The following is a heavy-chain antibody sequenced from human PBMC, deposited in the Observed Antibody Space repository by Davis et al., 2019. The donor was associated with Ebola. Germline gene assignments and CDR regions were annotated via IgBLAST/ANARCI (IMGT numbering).Heavy chain of an antibody. D-gene: IGHD3-10*01. V-gene: IGHV3-74*03. CDR1: GFTFSSYW. J-gene: IGHJ4*02. CDR2: ISGEGSTT. CDR3: ARRYYGSGTYYKDY. Sequence: PGGSLRLSCAASGFTFSSYWMHWVRQAPGKGLVWVSRISGEGSTTKYADSVKGRFTISRDNAKNSLYLQMNTLRAEDTAVYYCARRYYGSGTYYKDYWGQGTLVTVSS.